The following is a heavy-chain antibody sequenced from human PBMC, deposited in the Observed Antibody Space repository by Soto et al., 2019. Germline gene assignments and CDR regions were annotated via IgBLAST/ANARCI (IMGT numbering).Heavy chain of an antibody. D-gene: IGHD5-18*01. Sequence: QVQLVQSGAEVKKPGSSVKVSCKASGGTFSTYAISWVRQAPGQGLEWVGGIIPIFGTANYAQKFQGRVPITADESTSTAYMELSSLRSEDTAVYYCARAAYSYGTAYLSYYYGMDVWGQGTTVTVSS. V-gene: IGHV1-69*01. CDR2: IIPIFGTA. J-gene: IGHJ6*02. CDR3: ARAAYSYGTAYLSYYYGMDV. CDR1: GGTFSTYA.